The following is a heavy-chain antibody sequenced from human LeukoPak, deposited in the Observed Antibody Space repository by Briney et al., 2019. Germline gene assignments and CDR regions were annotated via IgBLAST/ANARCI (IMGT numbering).Heavy chain of an antibody. CDR3: ARVSEYYYGSGSYLLYYYYMDV. CDR2: ISTSSSYI. V-gene: IGHV3-21*01. D-gene: IGHD3-10*01. CDR1: GFTFSSYS. Sequence: GGSLRLSCAASGFTFSSYSMNWVRQAPGKGLEWVSSISTSSSYIYYADSVKGRFTISRDNAKNSLYVQMNSLRAEDTAVYYCARVSEYYYGSGSYLLYYYYMDVWGKGTTVTISS. J-gene: IGHJ6*03.